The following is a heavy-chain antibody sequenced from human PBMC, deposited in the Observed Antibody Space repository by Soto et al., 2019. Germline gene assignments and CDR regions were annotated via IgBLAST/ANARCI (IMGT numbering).Heavy chain of an antibody. D-gene: IGHD4-17*01. J-gene: IGHJ4*02. Sequence: KPSDTLSITCNVSGDSISSSSYYWVVIRQPPGKWLEWIGSLYHDGNSYYNPSLRSRVTISVDTSKNHFSLKVTFLTAADTAVYYCARGYGDYGAFEYWGQGALVTVSS. V-gene: IGHV4-39*02. CDR3: ARGYGDYGAFEY. CDR2: LYHDGNS. CDR1: GDSISSSSYY.